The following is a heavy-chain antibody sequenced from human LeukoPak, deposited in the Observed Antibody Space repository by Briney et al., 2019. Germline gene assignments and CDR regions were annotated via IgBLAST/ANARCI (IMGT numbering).Heavy chain of an antibody. Sequence: SETLSLTCTVSGYSISSDYYWGWIRQPPGKGLEWIGSIYHSGSTNYNPSLKSRVTISVDTSKNQFSLKLSSVTAADTAVYYCARGPINIVGAYDAFDIWGQGTMVTVSS. D-gene: IGHD1-26*01. CDR3: ARGPINIVGAYDAFDI. CDR1: GYSISSDYY. V-gene: IGHV4-38-2*02. J-gene: IGHJ3*02. CDR2: IYHSGST.